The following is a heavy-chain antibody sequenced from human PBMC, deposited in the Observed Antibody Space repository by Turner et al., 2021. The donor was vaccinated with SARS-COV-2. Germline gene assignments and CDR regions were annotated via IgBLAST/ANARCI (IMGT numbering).Heavy chain of an antibody. V-gene: IGHV1-8*03. J-gene: IGHJ3*02. Sequence: QVQLVQSGAEVKTPGASVTVSCKASVYTFTTYDINWVRQAAGQGLEWMGWMNPNSGHTAYAKKFQGRVTITRKTSISTVYMELSSLRSDDTAVYYCAGRDSNGYVGAFDMWGQGTMVTVSS. CDR2: MNPNSGHT. CDR1: VYTFTTYD. D-gene: IGHD4-4*01. CDR3: AGRDSNGYVGAFDM.